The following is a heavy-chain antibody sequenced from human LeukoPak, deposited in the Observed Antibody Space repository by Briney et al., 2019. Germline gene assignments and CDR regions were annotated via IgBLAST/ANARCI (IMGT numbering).Heavy chain of an antibody. Sequence: SETLSLTCTVSGGSISTCGYYWSWIRQHPGKGLEWIAYIYYSGSTYYNPSLKSRVTISVDTSKNQFSLKLSSVTAADTAVYYCARFHTSGYYRHFDFWGQGTLVTVSS. CDR3: ARFHTSGYYRHFDF. J-gene: IGHJ4*02. CDR2: IYYSGST. CDR1: GGSISTCGYY. D-gene: IGHD3-22*01. V-gene: IGHV4-31*03.